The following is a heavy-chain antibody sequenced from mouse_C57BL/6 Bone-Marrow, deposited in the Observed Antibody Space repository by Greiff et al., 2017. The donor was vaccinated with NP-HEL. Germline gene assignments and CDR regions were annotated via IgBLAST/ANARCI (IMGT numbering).Heavy chain of an antibody. Sequence: VQRVESGAELVRPGASVTLSCKASGYTFTDYEMHWVKQTPVHGLEWIGAIDPETGGTAYNQKFKGKAILTADKSSSTAYMELRSLTSEDSAVYYCTSIYYYFDYWGQGTTLTVSS. CDR1: GYTFTDYE. J-gene: IGHJ2*01. D-gene: IGHD1-1*01. V-gene: IGHV1-15*01. CDR3: TSIYYYFDY. CDR2: IDPETGGT.